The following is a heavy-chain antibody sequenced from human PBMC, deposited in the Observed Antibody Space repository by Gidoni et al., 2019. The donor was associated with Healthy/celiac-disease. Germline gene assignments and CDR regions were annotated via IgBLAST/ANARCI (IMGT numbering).Heavy chain of an antibody. J-gene: IGHJ6*02. D-gene: IGHD2-2*01. CDR2: ISYDGSNK. V-gene: IGHV3-30*18. CDR1: GFTFSSYG. Sequence: QVQLVESGGGVVQPGRSLRLSCAASGFTFSSYGMHWVRQAPGKGLEWVAVISYDGSNKYYADSVKGRFTISRDNSKNTLYLQMNSLRAEDTAVYYCAKDPYDGYCSSTSCSNYYYGMDVWGQGTTVTVSS. CDR3: AKDPYDGYCSSTSCSNYYYGMDV.